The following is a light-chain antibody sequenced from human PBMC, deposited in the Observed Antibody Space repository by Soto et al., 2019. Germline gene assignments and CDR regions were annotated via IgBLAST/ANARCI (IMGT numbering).Light chain of an antibody. J-gene: IGLJ1*01. Sequence: QSVLTQPPSASVSPGQSVTISCTGTSSDVGGYNYVSWFQQHPGKAPKLIIHEVNQRPSGVPDRFSGSKSGNTASLTVSGLQAEDEGTYYCSSYGGYNNVVFGTGTKGTV. CDR3: SSYGGYNNVV. CDR2: EVN. CDR1: SSDVGGYNY. V-gene: IGLV2-8*01.